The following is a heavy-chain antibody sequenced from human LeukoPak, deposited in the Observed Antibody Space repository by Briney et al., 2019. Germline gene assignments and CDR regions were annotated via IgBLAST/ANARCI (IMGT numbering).Heavy chain of an antibody. Sequence: GGSLRLFCAASGFTFSSFAMHWVRQAPGKGLEWVALISYDGSNKYYADSVKGRFTISRDNSKNTLSLQMNSLRAEDTAVYCCAKVGSNWDFDYWGQGTLVTVSS. D-gene: IGHD6-13*01. CDR2: ISYDGSNK. CDR3: AKVGSNWDFDY. J-gene: IGHJ4*02. V-gene: IGHV3-30*18. CDR1: GFTFSSFA.